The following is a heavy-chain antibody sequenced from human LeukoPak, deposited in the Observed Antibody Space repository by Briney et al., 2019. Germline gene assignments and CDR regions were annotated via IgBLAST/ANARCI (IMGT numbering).Heavy chain of an antibody. CDR2: ISSSSSYI. CDR1: GFTFSSYS. D-gene: IGHD6-13*01. V-gene: IGHV3-21*01. J-gene: IGHJ5*02. CDR3: ARDRGIAAAGAAYNWFDP. Sequence: PGGSLRLSCAASGFTFSSYSMNWVRQAPGKGLEWVSSISSSSSYIYYADSVKGRFTISRDNAKNSLYLQMNSLRAEDTAVYYCARDRGIAAAGAAYNWFDPWRQGTLVTVSS.